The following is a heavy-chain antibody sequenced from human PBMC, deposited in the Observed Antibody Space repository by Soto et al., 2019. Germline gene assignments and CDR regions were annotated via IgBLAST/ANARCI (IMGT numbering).Heavy chain of an antibody. CDR3: ARRRRGYSGYGGLAAMDY. CDR1: GGSISSSSYY. J-gene: IGHJ4*02. D-gene: IGHD5-12*01. V-gene: IGHV4-39*01. CDR2: IYYSGST. Sequence: QLQLQESGPGLVKPSETLSLTCTVSGGSISSSSYYWGWIRQPPGKGLEWIGSIYYSGSTYYNPSLKSRVTISVDTCKNQSSLKLSSVTAADTAVYCCARRRRGYSGYGGLAAMDYWCQGTLVTVSS.